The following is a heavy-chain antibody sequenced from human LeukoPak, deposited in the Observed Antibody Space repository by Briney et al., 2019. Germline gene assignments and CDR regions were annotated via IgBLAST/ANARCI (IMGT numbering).Heavy chain of an antibody. CDR2: IHPSGAL. V-gene: IGHV4-34*01. CDR1: VGTFSGYY. J-gene: IGHJ4*02. Sequence: TSETLSLTCAVYVGTFSGYYWSWIRQSPWKGLEWIGEIHPSGALHYNPSLESRINISPDTSMNQFSLKMSSVTIADTAVYYCARGTDPYKVAYWGPGTLVTVSS. CDR3: ARGTDPYKVAY. D-gene: IGHD1-1*01.